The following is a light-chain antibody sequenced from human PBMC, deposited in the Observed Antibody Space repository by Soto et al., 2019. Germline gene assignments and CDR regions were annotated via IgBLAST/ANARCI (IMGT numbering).Light chain of an antibody. CDR3: QQYGTSPRT. CDR1: QSVSGSY. CDR2: DTS. Sequence: IVLTQSPGTLSLSPGERATLSFMASQSVSGSYLAWYQHKPGQAPRLLIYDTSNRATGIPDRFSGSGSGTDFTLTIRRLEPEDFAVYYCQQYGTSPRTFGQGTKVDIK. V-gene: IGKV3-20*01. J-gene: IGKJ1*01.